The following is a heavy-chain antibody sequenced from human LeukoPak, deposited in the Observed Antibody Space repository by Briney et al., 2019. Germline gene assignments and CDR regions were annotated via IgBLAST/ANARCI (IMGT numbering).Heavy chain of an antibody. D-gene: IGHD3-10*01. CDR1: GYTFTSYY. CDR3: ARDIVGDPWYYYMDV. CDR2: INPSGGST. Sequence: ASVKVSCKASGYTFTSYYMHWVRQAPGQGLEWMGIINPSGGSTSYAQKFQGRATMTRDMSTSTVYMELSSLRSEDTAVYYCARDIVGDPWYYYMDVWGKGTTVTISS. V-gene: IGHV1-46*01. J-gene: IGHJ6*03.